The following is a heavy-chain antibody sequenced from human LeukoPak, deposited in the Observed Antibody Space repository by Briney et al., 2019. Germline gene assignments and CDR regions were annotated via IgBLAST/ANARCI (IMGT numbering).Heavy chain of an antibody. CDR3: ARQTDPYNWFDP. Sequence: SETLSLTCAVYGGSFSGYHWSWIRQPPGKGLEWMGEINHSGSTNYNPSLKSRVTISVDTSKNQFSLKLSSVTAADTAVYYCARQTDPYNWFDPWGQGTLVTVSS. CDR2: INHSGST. V-gene: IGHV4-34*01. CDR1: GGSFSGYH. J-gene: IGHJ5*02.